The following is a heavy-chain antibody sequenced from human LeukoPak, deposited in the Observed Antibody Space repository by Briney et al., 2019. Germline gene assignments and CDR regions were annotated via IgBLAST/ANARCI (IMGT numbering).Heavy chain of an antibody. CDR1: GFTFSSYE. J-gene: IGHJ4*02. CDR2: ISSSGSTI. Sequence: GGSLRLSCAASGFTFSSYEMNWVRQAPGKGLEWVSYISSSGSTIYNADSVKGRFTISRDNAKNSLYLQMNSLRAEDTDVYYCARERGYSGYDYFIDSPSDYWGRGTLVTVSS. D-gene: IGHD5-12*01. CDR3: ARERGYSGYDYFIDSPSDY. V-gene: IGHV3-48*03.